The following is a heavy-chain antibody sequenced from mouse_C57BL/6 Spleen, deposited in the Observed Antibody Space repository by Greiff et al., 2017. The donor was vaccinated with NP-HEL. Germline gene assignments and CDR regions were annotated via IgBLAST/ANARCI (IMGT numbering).Heavy chain of an antibody. J-gene: IGHJ3*01. V-gene: IGHV1-64*01. Sequence: QVQLQQPGAELVKPGASVKLSCKASGYTFTSYWMHWVKQRPGQGLEWIGMIHPNSGSTNYNEKFKSKATLTVDKSSSTAYMQLSSLTSEDSAVYYCARRGYDERFAYWGQGTLVTVSA. CDR2: IHPNSGST. CDR3: ARRGYDERFAY. CDR1: GYTFTSYW. D-gene: IGHD2-2*01.